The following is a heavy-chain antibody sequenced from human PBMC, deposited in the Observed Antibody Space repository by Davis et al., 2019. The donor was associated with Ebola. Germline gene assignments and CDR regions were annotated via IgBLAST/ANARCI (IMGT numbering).Heavy chain of an antibody. Sequence: ASVKVSCKASGYTFTNYYMHWVRQAPGQGLEWMGMINPNDGRTIYVQKFQGRVTVPRDTSTTTVYMDLSSLRSEDTALYYCTTPGGQDRGYDVFDIWGQGKMVTVSS. CDR3: TTPGGQDRGYDVFDI. J-gene: IGHJ3*02. CDR2: INPNDGRT. V-gene: IGHV1-46*03. D-gene: IGHD5-12*01. CDR1: GYTFTNYY.